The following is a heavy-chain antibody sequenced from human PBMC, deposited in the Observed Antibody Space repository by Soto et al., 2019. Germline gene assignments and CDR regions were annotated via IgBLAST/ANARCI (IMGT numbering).Heavy chain of an antibody. J-gene: IGHJ6*02. V-gene: IGHV1-3*01. CDR2: INAGNGNT. CDR3: ARAYSSGWLGMYYYGMDV. D-gene: IGHD6-19*01. CDR1: GYTFTSYA. Sequence: AAVKVSCKASGYTFTSYAMHWVRQAPGQRLEWMGWINAGNGNTKYSQKFQGRVTITRDTSASTAYMELSSLRSEDTAVYYCARAYSSGWLGMYYYGMDVWGQGTTVTVSS.